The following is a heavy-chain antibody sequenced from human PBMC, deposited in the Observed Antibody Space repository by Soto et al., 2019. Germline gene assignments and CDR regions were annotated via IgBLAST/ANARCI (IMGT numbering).Heavy chain of an antibody. D-gene: IGHD2-21*02. CDR2: IRSGRDT. V-gene: IGHV3-21*01. Sequence: GSLRLSCAVSGFTFSNYYIHWVRQAPGEGLEWVSSIRSGRDTFYADSVKGRFSISRDDATSSVSLQMNSLRGEDTAVYFCAREETAWPLAYGLDVWGQGTTVTVSS. CDR3: AREETAWPLAYGLDV. J-gene: IGHJ6*02. CDR1: GFTFSNYY.